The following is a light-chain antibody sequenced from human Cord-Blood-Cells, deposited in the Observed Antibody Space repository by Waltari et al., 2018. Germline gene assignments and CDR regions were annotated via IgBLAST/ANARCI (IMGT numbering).Light chain of an antibody. V-gene: IGLV3-1*01. J-gene: IGLJ2*01. CDR2: QNS. CDR3: QAWDSSTVV. Sequence: SYELTQPPSVSVSPGQTASITCSGDKLGDKYACWYQQKPGQSPVLVIYQNSKRASGVPERFACLNLGNTATLTSGGDQAMDEADYYCQAWDSSTVVFGGGTKLTVL. CDR1: KLGDKY.